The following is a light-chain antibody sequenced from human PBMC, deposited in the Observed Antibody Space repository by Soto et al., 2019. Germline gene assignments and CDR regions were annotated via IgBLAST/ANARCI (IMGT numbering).Light chain of an antibody. J-gene: IGKJ4*01. CDR1: QRVSTSY. CDR3: HQYGASPFT. CDR2: ATS. Sequence: EIVLTQSPGTLSLSPGEGATLSCRASQRVSTSYFAWYQQKPGQAPRLLIYATSNRATDIPDRFSGSGSGKDFSLTISRLEPEDCAVYYCHQYGASPFTFGGGTKVEIK. V-gene: IGKV3-20*01.